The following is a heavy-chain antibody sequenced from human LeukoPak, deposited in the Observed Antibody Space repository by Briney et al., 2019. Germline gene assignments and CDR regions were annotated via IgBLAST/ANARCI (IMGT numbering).Heavy chain of an antibody. CDR1: GFTFGSYA. Sequence: PGGSLRLSCAASGFTFGSYAMSWVRQAPGKGLEWVSSISGSGVRTYHADSVKGRFTISRDISKNTLYLQMNSLRAEDTAVYYCAKDYYFDCWGQGTLVTVSS. CDR3: AKDYYFDC. V-gene: IGHV3-23*01. J-gene: IGHJ4*02. CDR2: ISGSGVRT.